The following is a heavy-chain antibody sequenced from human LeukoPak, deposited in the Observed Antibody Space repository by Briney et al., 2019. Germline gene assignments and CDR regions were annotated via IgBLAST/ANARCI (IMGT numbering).Heavy chain of an antibody. J-gene: IGHJ4*02. CDR2: IYSDESST. CDR1: GFTFSDYW. CDR3: ARVVDIVATMDY. Sequence: GGSLRLSCAASGFTFSDYWMHWVRQAPGKGLEWVSRIYSDESSTYYADSVKGRFTISRDNAKNSLYLQMNSLRAEDTAVYYCARVVDIVATMDYWGQGTLVTVSS. D-gene: IGHD5-12*01. V-gene: IGHV3-74*01.